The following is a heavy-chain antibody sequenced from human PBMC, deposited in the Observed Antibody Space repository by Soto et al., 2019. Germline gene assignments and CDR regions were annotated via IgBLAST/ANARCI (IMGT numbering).Heavy chain of an antibody. CDR3: ARDYYGSGSYLV. D-gene: IGHD3-10*01. Sequence: SETLSLTCAVSGGSISSGGYSWSWIRQPPGKGLEWIGYIYHSGSTYYNPSLKSRVAISVDRSKNQFSLKLSSVTAADTAVYYCARDYYGSGSYLVWGQGTLVTVSS. J-gene: IGHJ4*02. CDR2: IYHSGST. V-gene: IGHV4-30-2*01. CDR1: GGSISSGGYS.